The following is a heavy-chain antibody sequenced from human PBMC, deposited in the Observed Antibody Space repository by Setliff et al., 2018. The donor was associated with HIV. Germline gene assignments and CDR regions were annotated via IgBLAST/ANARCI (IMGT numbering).Heavy chain of an antibody. CDR2: IYSGNSGT. CDR1: GFIFSSYA. V-gene: IGHV3-23*03. Sequence: PGESLKISCAASGFIFSSYAMSWVRQAPGKGLEWVAIIYSGNSGTYYAGSVKGRFTISRDNSKNTLYLQMNSLRGDDTAVYYCAKSGSGSYPPEHFQHWGQGTPVTVSS. J-gene: IGHJ1*01. CDR3: AKSGSGSYPPEHFQH. D-gene: IGHD1-26*01.